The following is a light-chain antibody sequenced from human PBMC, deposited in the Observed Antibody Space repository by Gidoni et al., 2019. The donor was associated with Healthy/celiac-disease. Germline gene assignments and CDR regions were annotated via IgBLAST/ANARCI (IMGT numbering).Light chain of an antibody. CDR1: QGISSY. J-gene: IGKJ4*01. CDR3: QQLNSYPLT. Sequence: DIKLTQSPSFLSASVGDRVTITCRASQGISSYLAWYQQKPGKAPKLLIYAASPLQSGVPSRFSGSGSGTEFTLTISSLQPADFATYYCQQLNSYPLTFGGGTKVEIK. V-gene: IGKV1-9*01. CDR2: AAS.